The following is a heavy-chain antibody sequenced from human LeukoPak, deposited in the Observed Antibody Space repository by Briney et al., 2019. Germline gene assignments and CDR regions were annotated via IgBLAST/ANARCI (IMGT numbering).Heavy chain of an antibody. CDR2: IYYSGST. CDR3: VVLWFGELKY. CDR1: GGSISSYY. Sequence: PSETLSLTCTVSGGSISSYYWGWIRQPPGKGLEWIGSIYYSGSTYYNPSLKSRVTISVDTSKNQFSLKLSSVTAADTAVYYCVVLWFGELKYWGQGTLVTVSS. D-gene: IGHD3-10*01. J-gene: IGHJ4*02. V-gene: IGHV4-39*01.